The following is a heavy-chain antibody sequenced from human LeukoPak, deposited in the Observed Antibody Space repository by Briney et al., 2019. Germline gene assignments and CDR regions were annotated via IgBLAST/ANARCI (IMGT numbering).Heavy chain of an antibody. CDR2: IIPMFGSA. J-gene: IGHJ6*03. CDR3: ARVGRSRGSLPNSYYYMDV. V-gene: IGHV1-69*05. Sequence: GASVKVSCKASGDIFNSYSVSWVRQAPGQGLEWMGGIIPMFGSANCAQKFQGRVTITTDQSTTIVYMELSSLSSEDTAVYYCARVGRSRGSLPNSYYYMDVWAKGPRSPSP. D-gene: IGHD1-26*01. CDR1: GDIFNSYS.